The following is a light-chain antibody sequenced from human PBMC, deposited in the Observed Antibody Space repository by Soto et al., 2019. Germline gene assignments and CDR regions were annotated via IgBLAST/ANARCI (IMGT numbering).Light chain of an antibody. V-gene: IGLV2-14*01. Sequence: QSSLTQPASVSGSPGQSITISCTGTSSDIGGYDSVSWYQQHPGKAPKLMIYEVNNRPSGVSNRFAGSKSGNTASLTISGLQADDEADYYCNSYTSSGPVVVFGGGTKLTVL. CDR3: NSYTSSGPVVV. CDR2: EVN. J-gene: IGLJ2*01. CDR1: SSDIGGYDS.